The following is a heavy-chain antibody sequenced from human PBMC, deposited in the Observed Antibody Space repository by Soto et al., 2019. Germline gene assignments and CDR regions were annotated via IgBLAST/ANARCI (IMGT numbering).Heavy chain of an antibody. V-gene: IGHV1-69*13. CDR1: GDTDTNYV. Sequence: SVKVSCKASGDTDTNYVISWVRQAPGQGLEWMGGIFPKFGTTYSAQKLQDRLTITADESTSTVYMQLSSLRLDDTAVYYCEAEMTFGKLSVVWGQGTTVTVS. CDR2: IFPKFGTT. D-gene: IGHD3-16*02. CDR3: EAEMTFGKLSVV. J-gene: IGHJ6*02.